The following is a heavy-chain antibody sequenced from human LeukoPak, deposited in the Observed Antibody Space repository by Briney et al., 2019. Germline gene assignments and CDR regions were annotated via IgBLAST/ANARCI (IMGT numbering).Heavy chain of an antibody. Sequence: GGSLRLSCAASGFTFSSYAMGWVRQAPGKGLEWVSGISGIGGTTYYADSVKGRFTISRDNAKNSLYLQMNSLRAEDTAVYYCASENSDSSGYYNMGLDYWGQGTLVTVSS. J-gene: IGHJ4*02. CDR1: GFTFSSYA. CDR3: ASENSDSSGYYNMGLDY. D-gene: IGHD3-22*01. V-gene: IGHV3-23*01. CDR2: ISGIGGTT.